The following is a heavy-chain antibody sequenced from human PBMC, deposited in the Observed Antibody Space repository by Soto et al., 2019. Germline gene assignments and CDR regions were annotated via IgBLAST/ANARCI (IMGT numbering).Heavy chain of an antibody. V-gene: IGHV3-66*01. CDR3: ATSAITRILSF. CDR1: EFTVSSNY. J-gene: IGHJ3*01. D-gene: IGHD3-22*01. CDR2: IYSDGSTT. Sequence: EVQLVESGGGLVQPGGSLRLSCAASEFTVSSNYMRWARQAPGKGQEWVSVIYSDGSTTYYADFLKARFTISRDNSKTTVYLQMNGLRADDTAVYYCATSAITRILSFWGQGTVVTVSS.